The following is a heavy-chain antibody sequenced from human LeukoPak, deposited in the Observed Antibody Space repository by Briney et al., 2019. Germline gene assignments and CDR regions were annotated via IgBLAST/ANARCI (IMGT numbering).Heavy chain of an antibody. CDR1: GYSFTSYW. V-gene: IGHV5-51*01. D-gene: IGHD1-26*01. J-gene: IGHJ3*02. CDR2: IYPGDSDT. CDR3: ARRAVSGSYFLAVFGAFDI. Sequence: GESLKISCKGSGYSFTSYWIGWVRQMPGRGREWMGIIYPGDSDTRYSPSFQGQVTISADKSISTAYLQWSSLKASDTAMYYCARRAVSGSYFLAVFGAFDIWGQGTMVTVSS.